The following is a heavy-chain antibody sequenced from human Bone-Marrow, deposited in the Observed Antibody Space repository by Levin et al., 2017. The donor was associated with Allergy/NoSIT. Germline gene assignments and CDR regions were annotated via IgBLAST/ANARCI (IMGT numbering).Heavy chain of an antibody. CDR1: GYTFTGYY. D-gene: IGHD1-26*01. V-gene: IGHV1-2*02. J-gene: IGHJ4*02. CDR3: ARDRYSGSYFLPFDY. Sequence: VASVKVSCKASGYTFTGYYMHWVRQAPGQGLEWMGWINPNSGGTNYAQKFQGRVTMTRDTSISTAYMELSRLRSDDTAVYYCARDRYSGSYFLPFDYWGQGTLVTVSS. CDR2: INPNSGGT.